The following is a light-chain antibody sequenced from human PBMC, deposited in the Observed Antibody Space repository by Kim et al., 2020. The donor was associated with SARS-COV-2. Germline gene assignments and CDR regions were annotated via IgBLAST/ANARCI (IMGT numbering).Light chain of an antibody. CDR1: QSVSSSY. CDR3: QQYGSSPA. J-gene: IGKJ4*01. V-gene: IGKV3-20*01. Sequence: LAPGERATLSCRASQSVSSSYLAWYQQKPGQAPRLLIYGASSRATGIPDRFSGSGSGTDFTLTISRLEPEDFAVYYCQQYGSSPAFGGGTKVDIK. CDR2: GAS.